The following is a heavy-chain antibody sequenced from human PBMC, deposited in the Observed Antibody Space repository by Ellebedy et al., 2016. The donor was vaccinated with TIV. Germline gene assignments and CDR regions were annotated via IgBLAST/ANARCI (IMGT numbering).Heavy chain of an antibody. CDR2: NNPGDGTT. V-gene: IGHV1-46*01. D-gene: IGHD1-26*01. CDR3: ARGGRYSGSYNFDH. Sequence: AASVKVSCKSSGYTFTRYYFMHWVRPAPGQGLEWMGINNPGDGTTTYARRFQGRVTMTRDTATSTVYLELGSLRSDDTAGYYCARGGRYSGSYNFDHWGQGSLVTVSS. J-gene: IGHJ4*02. CDR1: GYTFTRYYF.